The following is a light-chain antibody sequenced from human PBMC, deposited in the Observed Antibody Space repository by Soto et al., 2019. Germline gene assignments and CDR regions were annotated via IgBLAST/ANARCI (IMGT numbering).Light chain of an antibody. V-gene: IGKV3-20*01. Sequence: EIVLTQSPGTLSLSPGERATLSCRAGQSVSSSYLAWYQQKPGQAPRLLIYGASSRATGIPDRFSGSGSGTDFTLTISRLEPEDFAVYYCQQYGSSPPRVTFGQGTRLEI. CDR3: QQYGSSPPRVT. J-gene: IGKJ5*01. CDR2: GAS. CDR1: QSVSSSY.